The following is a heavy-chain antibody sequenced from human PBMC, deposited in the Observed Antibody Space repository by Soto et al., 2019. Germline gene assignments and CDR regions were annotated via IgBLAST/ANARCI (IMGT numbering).Heavy chain of an antibody. CDR3: AKDHLQTYYDFWSGYYWPTRDAFDI. CDR1: GFTFSSYA. D-gene: IGHD3-3*01. V-gene: IGHV3-23*01. J-gene: IGHJ3*02. CDR2: ISGSGGST. Sequence: GGSLRLSCAASGFTFSSYAMSWVRQAPGKGLEWVSAISGSGGSTYYADSVKGRFTISRDNSKNTLYLQMNSLRAEDTAVYYCAKDHLQTYYDFWSGYYWPTRDAFDIWGQGPMVTVSS.